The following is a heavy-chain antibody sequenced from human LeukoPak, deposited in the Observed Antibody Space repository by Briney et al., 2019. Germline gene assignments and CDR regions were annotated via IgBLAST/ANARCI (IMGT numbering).Heavy chain of an antibody. J-gene: IGHJ4*02. V-gene: IGHV4-31*03. CDR1: GGSISSGGYY. CDR3: ASGVLGDYVWGSYRYAFDY. D-gene: IGHD3-16*02. Sequence: PLETLSLTCTVSGGSISSGGYYWSRIRQHPGKGLEWIGYIYYSGSTYYNPSLKSRVTISVDTSKNQFSLKLSSVTAADTAVYYCASGVLGDYVWGSYRYAFDYWGQGTLVTVSS. CDR2: IYYSGST.